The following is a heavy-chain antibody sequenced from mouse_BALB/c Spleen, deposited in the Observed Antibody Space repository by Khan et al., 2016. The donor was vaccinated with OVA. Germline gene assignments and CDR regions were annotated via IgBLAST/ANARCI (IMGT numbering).Heavy chain of an antibody. J-gene: IGHJ3*01. V-gene: IGHV5-6*01. CDR2: INGDGYYT. CDR3: ARHLSGSFAY. D-gene: IGHD1-3*01. CDR1: GFTFSAYG. Sequence: EVELVESGGDLVRPGGSLKLSCAASGFTFSAYGMSWVRQSPDKRLEWVATINGDGYYTYYPDSLKGRFIISRDNAKNTLYLQMRSLKSEDTAMYDCARHLSGSFAYWGQGTLVTGSA.